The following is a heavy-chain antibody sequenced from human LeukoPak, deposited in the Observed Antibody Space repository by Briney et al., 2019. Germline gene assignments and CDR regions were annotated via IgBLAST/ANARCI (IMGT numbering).Heavy chain of an antibody. V-gene: IGHV3-21*01. CDR1: GFTFSSYG. D-gene: IGHD3-22*01. Sequence: GRSLRLSCAASGFTFSSYGMHWVRQAPGKGLEWVSSITTSSGYINYADSVKGRFTISRDNAKNSLFLQMNSLRVEDTAVYYCARGGDDSNVYPLHWGQGTLVTVSS. CDR2: ITTSSGYI. J-gene: IGHJ4*02. CDR3: ARGGDDSNVYPLH.